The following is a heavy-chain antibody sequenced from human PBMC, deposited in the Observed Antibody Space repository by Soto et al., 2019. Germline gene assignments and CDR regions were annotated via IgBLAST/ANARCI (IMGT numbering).Heavy chain of an antibody. CDR2: MNPNSGNT. Sequence: ASVKVSCKASGYTFTSYDINWVRQATGQGLEWMGWMNPNSGNTGYAQRFQGRVTMTRNTSISTAYMELSSLRSEDTAVYYCGRGHKFAKLSHYKILTGRRTYYYDMDVWGKGTTVTVSS. V-gene: IGHV1-8*01. CDR3: GRGHKFAKLSHYKILTGRRTYYYDMDV. D-gene: IGHD3-9*01. CDR1: GYTFTSYD. J-gene: IGHJ6*03.